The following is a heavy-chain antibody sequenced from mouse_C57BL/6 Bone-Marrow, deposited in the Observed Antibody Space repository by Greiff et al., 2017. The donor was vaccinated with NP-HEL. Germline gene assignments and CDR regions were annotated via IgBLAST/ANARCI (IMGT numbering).Heavy chain of an antibody. J-gene: IGHJ1*03. CDR3: ARGGLAHVDV. CDR2: ISDGGSYT. V-gene: IGHV5-4*03. CDR1: GFTFSSYA. D-gene: IGHD2-4*01. Sequence: EVKLVESGGGLVKPGGSLKLSCAASGFTFSSYAMSWVRQTPEKRLEWVATISDGGSYTYYPDNVKGRFTISRDNAKNNLYLQMSHLKSEDTAMYYCARGGLAHVDVWGTGTTVTVSS.